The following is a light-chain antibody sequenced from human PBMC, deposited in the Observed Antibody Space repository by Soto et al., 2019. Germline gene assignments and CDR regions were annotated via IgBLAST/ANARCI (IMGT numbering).Light chain of an antibody. J-gene: IGKJ1*01. CDR3: QHMRT. CDR2: DAS. CDR1: QNINNW. Sequence: DIQMTQSPSNLSASIGDRVTITCRASQNINNWIAWYQQKPGKAPKFLIYDASTLESGVPSRFSGSGFGTEFSLTISSLQPDDFGSYYCQHMRTFGQGTKWIS. V-gene: IGKV1-5*01.